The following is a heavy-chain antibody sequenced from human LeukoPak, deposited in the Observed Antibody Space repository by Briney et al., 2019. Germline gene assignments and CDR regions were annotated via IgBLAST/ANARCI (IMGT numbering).Heavy chain of an antibody. CDR3: ARDTGSSWFDY. V-gene: IGHV4-61*08. J-gene: IGHJ4*02. CDR2: IYYSGST. Sequence: SETLSLTCTVSGGSISSGGYYWSWIRQHPGKGLEWIGYIYYSGSTNYNPSLKSRVTISVDTSKNQFSLKLSSVTAADTAVYYCARDTGSSWFDYWGQGTLVTVSS. CDR1: GGSISSGGYY. D-gene: IGHD6-13*01.